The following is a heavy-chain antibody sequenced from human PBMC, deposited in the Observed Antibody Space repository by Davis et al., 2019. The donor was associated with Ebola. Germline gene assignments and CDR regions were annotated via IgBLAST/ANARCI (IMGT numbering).Heavy chain of an antibody. CDR1: GYTFTGYY. J-gene: IGHJ4*02. CDR2: MNPNSGNT. D-gene: IGHD4-17*01. Sequence: ASVKVSCKASGYTFTGYYMHWVRQATGQGLEWMGWMNPNSGNTGYAQKFQGRVTMTRNTSISTAYMELSSLRSEDTAVYYCARHDYGDSHFDYWGQGTLVTVSS. V-gene: IGHV1-8*02. CDR3: ARHDYGDSHFDY.